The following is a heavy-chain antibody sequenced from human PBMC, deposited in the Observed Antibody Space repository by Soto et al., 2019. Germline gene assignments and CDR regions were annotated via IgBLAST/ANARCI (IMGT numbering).Heavy chain of an antibody. Sequence: HPGGSLRLSCAASGFTFSNYWMNWVRQAPGKGLEWVANIKQDEGERNHVDSVKGRFTISRDNTKNSLYLQMNSLRAEDTAVYYCAKDGEPAASWNYQFDYWGQGTLVTVSS. V-gene: IGHV3-7*01. D-gene: IGHD1-7*01. CDR3: AKDGEPAASWNYQFDY. CDR1: GFTFSNYW. J-gene: IGHJ4*02. CDR2: IKQDEGER.